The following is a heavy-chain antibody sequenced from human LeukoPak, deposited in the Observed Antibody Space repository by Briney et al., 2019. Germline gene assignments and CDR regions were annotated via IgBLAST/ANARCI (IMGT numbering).Heavy chain of an antibody. CDR1: GFTFSSYG. D-gene: IGHD3-10*01. V-gene: IGHV3-33*06. CDR2: IWSDGSNQ. Sequence: GGSLRLSCAASGFTFSSYGMHWVRQAPGKGLEWVAIIWSDGSNQYYADSVKGRFTISKDTFKNTVYLQMNSLRAEDTAVYYCAKDYRSGAFDYWGQGTLATVSS. CDR3: AKDYRSGAFDY. J-gene: IGHJ4*02.